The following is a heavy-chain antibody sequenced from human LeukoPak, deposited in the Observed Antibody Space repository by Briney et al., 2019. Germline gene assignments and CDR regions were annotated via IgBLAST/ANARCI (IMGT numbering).Heavy chain of an antibody. CDR2: ISAYNGIT. J-gene: IGHJ6*03. CDR1: GYTFTTYG. Sequence: ASVKVSCKASGYTFTTYGISWVRQAPGQGLEWMGWISAYNGITNYAQKLQGRVTMTTDTSTSTAYMELRSLRSDDTAVYYCARGEEYSYGPDYYYMDVWGKGPRSPSP. D-gene: IGHD5-18*01. CDR3: ARGEEYSYGPDYYYMDV. V-gene: IGHV1-18*01.